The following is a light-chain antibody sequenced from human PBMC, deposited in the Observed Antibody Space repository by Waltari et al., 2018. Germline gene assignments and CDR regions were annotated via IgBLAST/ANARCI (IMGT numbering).Light chain of an antibody. CDR2: AAS. CDR1: QPILNF. Sequence: DIQMTQSPPSLSASVGDTVTISCRASQPILNFLNWYQRKPGKAPKLLIYAASTLQSGVPSRFSGSGSGTDFALTITSLQPEDFATYYCQQSHLTPTFGGGTKVQI. J-gene: IGKJ4*01. V-gene: IGKV1-39*01. CDR3: QQSHLTPT.